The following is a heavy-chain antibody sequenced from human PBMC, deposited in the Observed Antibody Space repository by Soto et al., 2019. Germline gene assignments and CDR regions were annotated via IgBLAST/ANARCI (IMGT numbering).Heavy chain of an antibody. CDR3: ARADHCSGGSCYQYFDY. D-gene: IGHD2-15*01. CDR1: GYTFTSYA. J-gene: IGHJ4*02. V-gene: IGHV1-3*01. CDR2: INAGNGNT. Sequence: ASVKVSCTASGYTFTSYAMHWVRQAPGQRLEWMGWINAGNGNTKYSQKFQGRVTITRDTSASTAYMELSSLRSEDTAVYYCARADHCSGGSCYQYFDYWGQGTLVTVSS.